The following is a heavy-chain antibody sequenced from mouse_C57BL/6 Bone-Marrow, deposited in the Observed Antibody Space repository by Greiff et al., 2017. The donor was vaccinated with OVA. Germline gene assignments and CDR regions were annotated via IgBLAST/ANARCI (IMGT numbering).Heavy chain of an antibody. CDR3: ARYDYDEGDY. D-gene: IGHD2-4*01. V-gene: IGHV1-63*01. CDR1: GYTFTNYW. J-gene: IGHJ2*01. Sequence: QVQLKESGAELVRPGPSVKMSCKASGYTFTNYWIGWAKQRPGHGLEWIGDIYPGGGYTNYNEKFKGKATLTADKSSSTAYMQFSSLTSEDSAIYYCARYDYDEGDYWGQGTTLTVSS. CDR2: IYPGGGYT.